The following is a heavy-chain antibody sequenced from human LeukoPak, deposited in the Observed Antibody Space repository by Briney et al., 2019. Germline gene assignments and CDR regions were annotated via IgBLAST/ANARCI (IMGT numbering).Heavy chain of an antibody. CDR3: ARAKTYYDILTGYYIPYYFDY. CDR1: GGSFSGYY. CDR2: INHSGST. Sequence: SETLSLTCAVYGGSFSGYYWSWIRQPPGKGLEWIGEINHSGSTNYNPSLKSRVTISVDTSKNQFSLKLSSVTAADTAVYYCARAKTYYDILTGYYIPYYFDYWGQGTLVTVSS. D-gene: IGHD3-9*01. V-gene: IGHV4-34*01. J-gene: IGHJ4*02.